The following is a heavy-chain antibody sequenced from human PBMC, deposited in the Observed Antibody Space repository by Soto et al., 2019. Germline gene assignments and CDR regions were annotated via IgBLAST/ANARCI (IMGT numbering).Heavy chain of an antibody. CDR1: VGPISSYY. CDR2: MYYSGMT. CDR3: ARDGYSSYIDD. D-gene: IGHD6-13*01. J-gene: IGHJ4*02. V-gene: IGHV4-59*01. Sequence: ESLSLTCTVSVGPISSYYWSWIRQPPGKGLEWIGYMYYSGMTNYNPSLKSRVTISVDTSKNQFSLKLSSVTAADAAVYYCARDGYSSYIDDWGQGTLVTVSS.